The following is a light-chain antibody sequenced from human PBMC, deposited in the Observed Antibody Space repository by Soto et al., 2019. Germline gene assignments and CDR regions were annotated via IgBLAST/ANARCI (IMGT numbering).Light chain of an antibody. Sequence: QSVLTQSPSASASLGASVKLTCTLSSGHSSYTIAWHQQQPEKGPRYLMKLNTDGSHSRGDGIPDRFSGSRSGAERYLTISSLQSEDEAYYYCQTWGAGIVVFGGGTQLTVL. J-gene: IGLJ2*01. CDR2: LNTDGSH. CDR1: SGHSSYT. V-gene: IGLV4-69*01. CDR3: QTWGAGIVV.